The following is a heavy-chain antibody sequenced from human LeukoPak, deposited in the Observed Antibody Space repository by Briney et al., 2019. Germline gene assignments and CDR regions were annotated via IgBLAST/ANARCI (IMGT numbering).Heavy chain of an antibody. CDR2: IIPIFGTA. J-gene: IGHJ3*02. CDR1: GGTFSSYA. Sequence: SVKVSCKASGGTFSSYAISWVRQAPGQGLEWMGGIIPIFGTANYAQKFQGRVTITADESTSTAYMELSSLRSEDTAVYYCASVFYYGSGSYKGAFDIWGQGTMVTVSS. V-gene: IGHV1-69*13. D-gene: IGHD3-10*01. CDR3: ASVFYYGSGSYKGAFDI.